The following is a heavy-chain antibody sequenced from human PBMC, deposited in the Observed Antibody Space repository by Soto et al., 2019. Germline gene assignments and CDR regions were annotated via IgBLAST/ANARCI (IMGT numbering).Heavy chain of an antibody. CDR1: GDSISSFC. CDR2: IYYSGST. Sequence: SETLSLTCTVSGDSISSFCWTWIRQPPGKGLEWVGYIYYSGSTNYNPSLKSRVTISVDTSKNQFSLKLSSVTAADTAVYYCARLNTYYYDSSGYYSAPHAFDIWGQGTMVTVS. V-gene: IGHV4-59*01. CDR3: ARLNTYYYDSSGYYSAPHAFDI. D-gene: IGHD3-22*01. J-gene: IGHJ3*02.